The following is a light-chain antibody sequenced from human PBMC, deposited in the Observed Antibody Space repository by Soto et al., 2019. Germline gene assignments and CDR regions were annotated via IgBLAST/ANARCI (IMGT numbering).Light chain of an antibody. V-gene: IGKV3-20*01. CDR3: QQYGSSPT. J-gene: IGKJ5*01. CDR2: GTS. CDR1: QSVRSTY. Sequence: EIVLTQSPGALSLSPGERATLSCRASQSVRSTYLAWYQQSPGQAPRLLIFGTSNRATGIPDRFSGSGSGTDFTLTISRLEPEDIGVYYCQQYGSSPTFGQGTRLAI.